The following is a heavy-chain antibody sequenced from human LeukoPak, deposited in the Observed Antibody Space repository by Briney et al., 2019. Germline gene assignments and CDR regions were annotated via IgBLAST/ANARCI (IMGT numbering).Heavy chain of an antibody. CDR2: ISTYNGNT. J-gene: IGHJ4*02. D-gene: IGHD5-12*01. Sequence: ASVKVSCKASGYTFNIYGIIWVRQAPGQGLEWVGWISTYNGNTNYAPNIQDRVTMTTDTSTSTAYMELSSLRSEDTAVYYCAKEVATGIDYWGQGTLVTVSS. CDR3: AKEVATGIDY. V-gene: IGHV1-18*01. CDR1: GYTFNIYG.